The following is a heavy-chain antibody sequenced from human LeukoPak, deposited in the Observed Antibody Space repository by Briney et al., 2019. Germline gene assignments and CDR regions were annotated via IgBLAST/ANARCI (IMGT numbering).Heavy chain of an antibody. CDR1: GGSISSGSYY. CDR2: IYTSGST. V-gene: IGHV4-61*02. D-gene: IGHD6-19*01. Sequence: SETLSLTCTVSGGSISSGSYYWSWVRQPAGKGLELIGRIYTSGSTNYNPSLKSRVTISVDTSKNQFSLKLSSVTAADTAVYYCARDGNSSGWYALYYMDVWGKGTTVTVSS. J-gene: IGHJ6*03. CDR3: ARDGNSSGWYALYYMDV.